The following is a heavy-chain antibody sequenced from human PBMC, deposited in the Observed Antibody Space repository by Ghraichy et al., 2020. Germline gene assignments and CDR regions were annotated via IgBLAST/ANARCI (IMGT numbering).Heavy chain of an antibody. D-gene: IGHD5-24*01. V-gene: IGHV4-30-4*07. J-gene: IGHJ5*02. Sequence: SQTLSLTCAVSGGSITSGGYAWNWIRQPPGKRLEWIGYVYSSGSTYFNPSLESRVNISGDTSKNEFSLRVNAVTAADTAIYYCARGVAVEGWLDPWGQGILVTVSS. CDR2: VYSSGST. CDR3: ARGVAVEGWLDP. CDR1: GGSITSGGYA.